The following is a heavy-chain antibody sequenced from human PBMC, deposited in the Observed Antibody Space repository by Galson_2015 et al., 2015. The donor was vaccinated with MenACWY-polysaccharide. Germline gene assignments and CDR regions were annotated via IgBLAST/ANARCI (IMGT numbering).Heavy chain of an antibody. Sequence: SLRLSCAASGFSLGACDMSWIRQAPGKGLEWLSYISESGDSIYYGDSVKGRFTISRDNAKNSLYLQLNSLEVEDTAIYYCARGPSGLDVWGQRTTVTVSS. CDR1: GFSLGACD. CDR3: ARGPSGLDV. CDR2: ISESGDSI. J-gene: IGHJ6*02. V-gene: IGHV3-11*01.